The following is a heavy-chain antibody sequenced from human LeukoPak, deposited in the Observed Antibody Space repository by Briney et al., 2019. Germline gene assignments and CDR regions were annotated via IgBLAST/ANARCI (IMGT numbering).Heavy chain of an antibody. Sequence: PGESLQISCKASGYSFTSYWIVWVRQMPGKGLEWMGIIYPSDSDTRYSPSFQGQVTISADKSISTAYLQWSSLKASDTAMYYCARLVNGYNPFEYWGQGTLVTVSS. CDR1: GYSFTSYW. J-gene: IGHJ4*02. CDR2: IYPSDSDT. CDR3: ARLVNGYNPFEY. V-gene: IGHV5-51*01. D-gene: IGHD5-24*01.